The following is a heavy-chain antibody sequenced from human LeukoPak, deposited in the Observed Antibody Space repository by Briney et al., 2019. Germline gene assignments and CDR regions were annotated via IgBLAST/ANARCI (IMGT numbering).Heavy chain of an antibody. CDR3: AKDGGQQLVPNLVDY. D-gene: IGHD6-13*01. CDR1: GFTFRNCA. J-gene: IGHJ4*02. CDR2: IRYDGSNK. V-gene: IGHV3-30*02. Sequence: GGSLRLSCAASGFTFRNCAMSWVRQAPGKGLEWVAFIRYDGSNKYYADSVKGRFTISRDNSKNTLYLQMNSLRAEDTAVYYCAKDGGQQLVPNLVDYWGQGTLVTVSS.